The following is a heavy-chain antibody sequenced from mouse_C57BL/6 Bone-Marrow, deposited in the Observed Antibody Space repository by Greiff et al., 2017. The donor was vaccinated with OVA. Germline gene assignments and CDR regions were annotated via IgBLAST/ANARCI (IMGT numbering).Heavy chain of an antibody. CDR1: GYTFTDYY. D-gene: IGHD2-3*01. CDR2: INPNNGGT. V-gene: IGHV1-26*01. CDR3: AGLDDYYQSYAMDY. Sequence: VQLQQSGPELVKPGASVKISCKASGYTFTDYYMNWVKQSHGKSLEWIGDINPNNGGTSYNQKFKGKATLTVDKSSSTAYMQLSSLPSEDSAVYFCAGLDDYYQSYAMDYWGQGTSATVSS. J-gene: IGHJ4*01.